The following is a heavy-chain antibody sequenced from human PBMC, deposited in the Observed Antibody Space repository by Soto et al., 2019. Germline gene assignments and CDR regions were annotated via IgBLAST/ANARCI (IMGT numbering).Heavy chain of an antibody. CDR1: GFTIRNYA. CDR3: PRTPRQKSNRARFDP. CDR2: ISGSGITT. D-gene: IGHD6-25*01. Sequence: EVQMLESGGALVPRGGSLRLSCEVSGFTIRNYALSWVRQAPGKGLEWVSSISGSGITTYYADSVKGRFSISRDNSENTLYLHINGLRDEDTALYFCPRTPRQKSNRARFDPWGQGTLVTVSS. V-gene: IGHV3-23*01. J-gene: IGHJ5*02.